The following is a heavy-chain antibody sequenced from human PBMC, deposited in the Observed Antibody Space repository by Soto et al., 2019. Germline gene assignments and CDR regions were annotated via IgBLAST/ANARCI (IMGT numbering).Heavy chain of an antibody. CDR3: ARWGGLSCSGAVCFKKPFDY. V-gene: IGHV1-69*06. D-gene: IGHD2-8*02. CDR1: GGTFNNYA. CDR2: IIPISGTT. J-gene: IGHJ4*02. Sequence: QVQLVQSGAEVKRPESSMKVSCKPSGGTFNNYAINWVRQAPGQGLEWMGAIIPISGTTKYAQKLQGRVTTTAEKATSTVYMDLSSLRSEDTAVYYCARWGGLSCSGAVCFKKPFDYWGQGTLVTVSS.